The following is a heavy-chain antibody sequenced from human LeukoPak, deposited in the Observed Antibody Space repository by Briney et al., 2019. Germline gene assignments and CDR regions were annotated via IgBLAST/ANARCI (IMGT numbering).Heavy chain of an antibody. CDR1: GFTFSSYG. D-gene: IGHD6-13*01. V-gene: IGHV3-30*18. Sequence: GGSLRLSCAASGFTFSSYGMHWVRQAPGKGLEWVAVISYDGSNKYYADSVEGRFTISRDNSKNTLYLQMNSLRAEDTAVYYCAKGIAAAGTPDDAFDIWGQGTMVTVSS. J-gene: IGHJ3*02. CDR3: AKGIAAAGTPDDAFDI. CDR2: ISYDGSNK.